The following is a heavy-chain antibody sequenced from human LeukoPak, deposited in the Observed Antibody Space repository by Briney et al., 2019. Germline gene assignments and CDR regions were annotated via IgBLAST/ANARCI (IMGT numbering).Heavy chain of an antibody. CDR3: AKAPSSSSPYYYYYMDV. CDR1: GFAFSSYG. V-gene: IGHV3-30*02. D-gene: IGHD6-6*01. J-gene: IGHJ6*03. CDR2: IRYDGSNK. Sequence: GGSLRLSCAASGFAFSSYGMHWVRQAPGKGLEWVAFIRYDGSNKYYADSVKGRFTISRDNSKNTLYLQMNSLRAEDTAVYYCAKAPSSSSPYYYYYMDVWGKGTTVTVSS.